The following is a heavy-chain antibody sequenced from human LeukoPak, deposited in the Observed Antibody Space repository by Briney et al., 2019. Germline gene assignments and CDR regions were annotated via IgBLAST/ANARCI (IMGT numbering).Heavy chain of an antibody. CDR3: ASTRPNFVDY. Sequence: TSETLSLTCTVSGGSISSSSYYWGWIRQPPGKGLEWIGSIYYSGSTYYNPSLKSRVTISVDTSKNQFSLKLSSVTAADTAVYYYASTRPNFVDYWGQGTLVTVSS. V-gene: IGHV4-39*01. CDR1: GGSISSSSYY. CDR2: IYYSGST. D-gene: IGHD3-9*01. J-gene: IGHJ4*02.